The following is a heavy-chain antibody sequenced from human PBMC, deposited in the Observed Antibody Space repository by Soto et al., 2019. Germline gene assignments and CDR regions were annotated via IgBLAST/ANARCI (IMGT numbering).Heavy chain of an antibody. J-gene: IGHJ4*02. CDR2: INNSGAT. CDR3: ARGRGSTSSSY. D-gene: IGHD6-13*01. CDR1: GGSLNGYY. V-gene: IGHV4-34*01. Sequence: QVQLQQWGAGLLKPSETLSLTCAVSGGSLNGYYWSYVRQPPGKGLEWIVEINNSGATNYNPSLKSRVIISLDTSKNQFSLKLSSVTAADTAVYYCARGRGSTSSSYWGQGTLVTVSS.